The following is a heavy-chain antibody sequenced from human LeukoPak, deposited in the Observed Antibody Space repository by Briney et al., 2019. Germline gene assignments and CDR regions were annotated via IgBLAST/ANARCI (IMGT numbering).Heavy chain of an antibody. J-gene: IGHJ6*02. CDR2: INHNGNVN. D-gene: IGHD3-16*01. CDR3: ARGGGLDV. Sequence: GGSLRLSCVASGFSFSSYVINWARQAPGKGLEWVASINHNGNVNYYVDSVKGRFTISRDNAKNSLYLQMSNLRAEDTAVYFCARGGGLDVWGQGATVTVSS. V-gene: IGHV3-7*03. CDR1: GFSFSSYV.